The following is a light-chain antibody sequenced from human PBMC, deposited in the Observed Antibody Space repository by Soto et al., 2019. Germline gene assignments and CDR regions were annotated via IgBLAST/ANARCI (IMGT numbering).Light chain of an antibody. J-gene: IGKJ1*01. CDR3: QHYNSYSEA. Sequence: DIQMTQSPSTLSGSVGDRVTITCRASQTISSWLAWYQQKPGKAPKLLIYKASTLKSEVPSRFSGSGSGTEFTLTISSLQPDDCATYYCQHYNSYSEAFGQGTKVELK. V-gene: IGKV1-5*03. CDR1: QTISSW. CDR2: KAS.